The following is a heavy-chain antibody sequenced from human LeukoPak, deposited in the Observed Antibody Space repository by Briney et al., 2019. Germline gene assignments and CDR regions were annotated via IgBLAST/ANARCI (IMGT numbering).Heavy chain of an antibody. D-gene: IGHD3-10*01. V-gene: IGHV4-34*01. CDR1: GGSFSGYY. J-gene: IGHJ3*02. CDR3: ATALPFGELLVSGAFDI. CDR2: INHSGST. Sequence: PSETLSLTCAVYGGSFSGYYWSWIRQPPGKGREWIGEINHSGSTNHNPSLKSRVTISVDKSKNQFSLKLSSVTAADTAVYYCATALPFGELLVSGAFDIWGQGTMVTVSS.